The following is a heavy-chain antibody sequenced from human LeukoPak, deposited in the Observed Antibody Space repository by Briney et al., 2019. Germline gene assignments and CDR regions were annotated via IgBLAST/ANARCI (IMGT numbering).Heavy chain of an antibody. V-gene: IGHV4-39*02. D-gene: IGHD3-10*01. Sequence: SSETLSLTCTVSGGSLSSSSTSYWGWIRQPPGKGLEWIGSKNYGGTSHYNPSLKSRVTISVDTSKKHFSLKLSSVTAADTAVYYCARGFYYVSGSYYHPPYYYYYYMDVWGKGTTVTVSS. CDR2: KNYGGTS. J-gene: IGHJ6*03. CDR1: GGSLSSSSTSY. CDR3: ARGFYYVSGSYYHPPYYYYYYMDV.